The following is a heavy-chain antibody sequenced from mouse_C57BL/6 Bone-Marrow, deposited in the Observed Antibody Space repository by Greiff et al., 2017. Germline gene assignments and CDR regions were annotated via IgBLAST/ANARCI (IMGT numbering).Heavy chain of an antibody. CDR3: ARREDYDGSSYGFAY. CDR1: GFTFSDYG. J-gene: IGHJ3*01. V-gene: IGHV5-15*04. D-gene: IGHD1-1*01. CDR2: ISNLAYSI. Sequence: EVKLVESGGGLVQPGGSLKLSCAASGFTFSDYGMAWVRQAPRKGPEWVAFISNLAYSIYYADTVTGRFTISRENAKNTLYLERSSVRSEDTAMYYCARREDYDGSSYGFAYWGQGTLVTVSA.